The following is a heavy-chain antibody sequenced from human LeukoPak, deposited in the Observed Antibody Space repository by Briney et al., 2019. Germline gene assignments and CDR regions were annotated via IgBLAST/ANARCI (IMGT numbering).Heavy chain of an antibody. CDR2: VSTDGSNQ. CDR1: GFTFSSYA. CDR3: AKSDEWLLSDY. D-gene: IGHD3-3*01. V-gene: IGHV3-30-3*02. Sequence: GGSLRLSCAASGFTFSSYAMHWVRQAPGKGLEWVAVVSTDGSNQYYADSVKGRFTVSRDNSKNTSYLQMNSLRAEDTAVYYCAKSDEWLLSDYWGQGTLVTVSS. J-gene: IGHJ4*02.